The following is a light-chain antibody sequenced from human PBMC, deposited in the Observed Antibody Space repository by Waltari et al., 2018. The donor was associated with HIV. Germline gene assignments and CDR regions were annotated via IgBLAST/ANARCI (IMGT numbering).Light chain of an antibody. CDR2: GAS. Sequence: EIVLTQSPGTLSLSPGDRATLSCRASQSVSSSYLAWYQQKPGQAPRLLIYGASSRATGISDRFSGSGSGTEFSLTISRLEPEDFAVYYCQQYGSSLWTFGQGTKVEIK. J-gene: IGKJ1*01. V-gene: IGKV3-20*01. CDR3: QQYGSSLWT. CDR1: QSVSSSY.